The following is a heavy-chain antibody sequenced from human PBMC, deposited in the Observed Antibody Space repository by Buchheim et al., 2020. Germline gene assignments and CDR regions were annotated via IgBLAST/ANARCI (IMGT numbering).Heavy chain of an antibody. V-gene: IGHV4-30-4*01. Sequence: QVQLQESGPGLVKPSQTLSLTCTVSGGSISSGDYYWTWIRQPPGKGLEWIGYIYYSGSTYYNPSLKSRFTISVDTSKNQFSLRLSSVTAADTAVYYCARGPDYYDTRVGGYFDYWGQGTL. CDR2: IYYSGST. D-gene: IGHD3-22*01. J-gene: IGHJ4*02. CDR3: ARGPDYYDTRVGGYFDY. CDR1: GGSISSGDYY.